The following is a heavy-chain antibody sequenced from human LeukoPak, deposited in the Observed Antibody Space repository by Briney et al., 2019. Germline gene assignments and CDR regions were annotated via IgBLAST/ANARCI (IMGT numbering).Heavy chain of an antibody. CDR3: ASGGGSFDY. V-gene: IGHV3-48*01. CDR2: ISSSSSTI. D-gene: IGHD3-16*01. CDR1: GFTFSSYS. Sequence: PGGSLRLSCAASGFTFSSYSMNWVRQAPGKGLEWVSYISSSSSTIYYADSVKGRFTISRDNAKSSLYLQMNSLRAEDTAVYYCASGGGSFDYWGQGTLVTVSS. J-gene: IGHJ4*02.